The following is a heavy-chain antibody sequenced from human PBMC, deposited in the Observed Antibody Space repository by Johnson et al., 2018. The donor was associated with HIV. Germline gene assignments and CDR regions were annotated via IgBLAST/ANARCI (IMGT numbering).Heavy chain of an antibody. J-gene: IGHJ3*02. CDR2: IRYDGSNK. CDR1: GFTFSSYG. V-gene: IGHV3-30*02. Sequence: QVQLVESGGGLVQPGGSLRLSCAASGFTFSSYGMHWVRQAPGKGLEWVSFIRYDGSNKYYAVSVKGRFTISRDNSKNTLYLQMNSLRAEDTAVYYCAKDPSYIVATAMTDAFDIWGQGTMVTVSS. D-gene: IGHD5-12*01. CDR3: AKDPSYIVATAMTDAFDI.